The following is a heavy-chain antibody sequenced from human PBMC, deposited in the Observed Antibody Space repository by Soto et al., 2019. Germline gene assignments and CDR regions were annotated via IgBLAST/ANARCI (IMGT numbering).Heavy chain of an antibody. V-gene: IGHV3-30-3*01. Sequence: QVQLVESGGGVVQPGRSLRLSCAASGFTFSSYAMHWVRQAPGKGLEWVAVISYDGSNKYYADSVKGRFTISRDNSKNTLYLQMNSLRAEDTAVYYCAREGGYRGAFDIWGQGTMVTVSS. J-gene: IGHJ3*02. CDR1: GFTFSSYA. CDR3: AREGGYRGAFDI. D-gene: IGHD3-16*02. CDR2: ISYDGSNK.